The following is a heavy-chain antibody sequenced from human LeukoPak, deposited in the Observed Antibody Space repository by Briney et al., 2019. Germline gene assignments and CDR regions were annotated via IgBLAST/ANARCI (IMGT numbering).Heavy chain of an antibody. CDR1: GYSFTSYW. J-gene: IGHJ4*02. V-gene: IGHV5-51*01. CDR3: ARSRGYSNHEVYFVR. D-gene: IGHD4-11*01. CDR2: CYPGDSDT. Sequence: GEPLKISCKGSGYSFTSYWIGWVRQMPGKGLEWLGVCYPGDSDTRYSPSFQGQVTISADKSISTAYLQWSSLKASDTGIYYCARSRGYSNHEVYFVRRGQATMATVSS.